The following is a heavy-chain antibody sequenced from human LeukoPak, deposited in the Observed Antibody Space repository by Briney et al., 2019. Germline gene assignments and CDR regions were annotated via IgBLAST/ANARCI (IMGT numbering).Heavy chain of an antibody. CDR3: ARAPGATGFGEPRLRWFDP. CDR2: IYYSGST. CDR1: GGSISSYY. V-gene: IGHV4-59*01. J-gene: IGHJ5*02. Sequence: SETLSLTCTVSGGSISSYYWSWIRQPPGKGLEWIGYIYYSGSTNYNPSLKSRVTLSVDTSKNQFSLKLSSVTAADTAVYYCARAPGATGFGEPRLRWFDPWGQGTLVTVSS. D-gene: IGHD3-10*01.